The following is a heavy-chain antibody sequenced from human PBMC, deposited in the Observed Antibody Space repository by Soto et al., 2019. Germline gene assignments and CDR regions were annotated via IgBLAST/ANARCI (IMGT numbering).Heavy chain of an antibody. CDR3: ARGGSGDIVVVAAIDY. CDR2: IFYSGST. Sequence: SETLSLTCTVSGGSISSGNYYWSWIRQHPGKGLEWIGYIFYSGSTYYNPSLQSRVTISVDTSKNQFSLKLSSVTAADTAVYYCARGGSGDIVVVAAIDYWGQGTLVTVSS. V-gene: IGHV4-31*03. CDR1: GGSISSGNYY. D-gene: IGHD2-15*01. J-gene: IGHJ4*02.